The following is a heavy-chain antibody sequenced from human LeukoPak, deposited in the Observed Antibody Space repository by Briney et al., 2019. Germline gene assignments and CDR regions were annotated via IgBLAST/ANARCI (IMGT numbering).Heavy chain of an antibody. Sequence: SETLSLTCAVSGGSISSSSYYWGWLRQPPGKGLEWIGSIYYSGSTYYNPSLKSRVTISVDTSKNQFSLKLSSVTAADTAVYYCATQIPYGPPGYWGQGTLVTVSS. CDR2: IYYSGST. CDR3: ATQIPYGPPGY. CDR1: GGSISSSSYY. V-gene: IGHV4-39*01. D-gene: IGHD4-17*01. J-gene: IGHJ4*02.